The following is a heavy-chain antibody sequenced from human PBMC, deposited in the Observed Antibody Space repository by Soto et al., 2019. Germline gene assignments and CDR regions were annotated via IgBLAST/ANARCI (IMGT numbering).Heavy chain of an antibody. V-gene: IGHV4-59*01. CDR1: GGSISSYY. Sequence: SETRSLTCTVSGGSISSYYWSWIRQPPGKGLEWIGYIYYSGSTNYNPSLKSRVTISVDTSKNQFSLKLSSVTAADTAVYYCARELRVDNYDFWSGSSSPAYYYYGMDVWGQGTTVTVS. CDR3: ARELRVDNYDFWSGSSSPAYYYYGMDV. J-gene: IGHJ6*02. D-gene: IGHD3-3*01. CDR2: IYYSGST.